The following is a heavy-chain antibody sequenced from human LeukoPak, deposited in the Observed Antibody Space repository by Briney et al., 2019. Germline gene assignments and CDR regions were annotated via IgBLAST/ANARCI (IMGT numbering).Heavy chain of an antibody. J-gene: IGHJ4*02. Sequence: GASVKVSCKASGYTFTGYYMHWVRQAPGQGLEWMGWINPNSGGTNYAQKFQGRVTMTRDTSISTAYMELSRLRSDDTAVYYCARGLYYDSSGYYYFDYWGQGTLVTVSS. CDR1: GYTFTGYY. CDR2: INPNSGGT. D-gene: IGHD3-22*01. CDR3: ARGLYYDSSGYYYFDY. V-gene: IGHV1-2*02.